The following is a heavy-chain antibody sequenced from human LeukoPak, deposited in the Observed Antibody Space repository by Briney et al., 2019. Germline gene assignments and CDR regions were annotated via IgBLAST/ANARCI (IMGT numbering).Heavy chain of an antibody. J-gene: IGHJ4*02. Sequence: ASVKVSCKTSGYTFISYGMSRRRQAPGQGFEWLGWISGHNDNTNYAQKIEGRVILTTDRATSTAHMEWRSLRPDDTAVYYCARQGYSSSSTADFWGQGTLVTVSS. D-gene: IGHD6-6*01. CDR1: GYTFISYG. CDR2: ISGHNDNT. V-gene: IGHV1-18*01. CDR3: ARQGYSSSSTADF.